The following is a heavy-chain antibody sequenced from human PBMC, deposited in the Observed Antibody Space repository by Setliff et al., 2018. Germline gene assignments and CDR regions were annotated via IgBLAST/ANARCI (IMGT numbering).Heavy chain of an antibody. D-gene: IGHD2-2*01. CDR3: SRLVRYCTRTTCQRASGAEL. CDR2: ISTYTGNT. CDR1: GYTFSSYG. J-gene: IGHJ4*02. V-gene: IGHV1-18*01. Sequence: ASVKVSCKASGYTFSSYGITWVRQAPGQGLEWMGWISTYTGNTNYAQRLQGRVTMTADTSTSTASLELRSLTSDDTAVYYCSRLVRYCTRTTCQRASGAELWGQGSLVTVSS.